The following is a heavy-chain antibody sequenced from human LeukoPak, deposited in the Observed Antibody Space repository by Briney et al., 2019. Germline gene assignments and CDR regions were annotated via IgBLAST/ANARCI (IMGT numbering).Heavy chain of an antibody. CDR3: AKVAYYYDSSGPFDY. J-gene: IGHJ4*02. D-gene: IGHD3-22*01. CDR1: GFTFDDYA. Sequence: GGSLRLSCAASGFTFDDYAMHWVRQAPGKGLEWVSGISWNSGSIGYADSVKGRFTISRDNAKNSLYLQINSLRAEDTALYYYAKVAYYYDSSGPFDYWGQGTLVAVSS. CDR2: ISWNSGSI. V-gene: IGHV3-9*01.